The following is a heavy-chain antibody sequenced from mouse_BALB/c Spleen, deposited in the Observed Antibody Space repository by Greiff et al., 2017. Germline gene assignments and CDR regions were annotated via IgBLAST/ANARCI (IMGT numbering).Heavy chain of an antibody. Sequence: QVQLQQSGAELVRPGSSVKISCKASGYAFSSSWMNWVKQRPGQGLEWIGQIYPGDGDTNYNGKFKGKATLTADKSSSTAYMQLSSLTSEDSAVYFCARVGCGNYGFAYWGQGTLVTVSA. J-gene: IGHJ3*01. CDR2: IYPGDGDT. V-gene: IGHV1-80*01. CDR1: GYAFSSSW. D-gene: IGHD2-1*01. CDR3: ARVGCGNYGFAY.